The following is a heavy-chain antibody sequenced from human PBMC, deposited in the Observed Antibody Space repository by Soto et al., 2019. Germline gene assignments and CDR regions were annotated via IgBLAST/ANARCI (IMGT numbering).Heavy chain of an antibody. CDR3: AKNQGGSYSYFDY. V-gene: IGHV3-23*01. D-gene: IGHD1-26*01. CDR1: GFTFSSYA. CDR2: ISGSGGNT. Sequence: GGSLRLSCAASGFTFSSYAMSWVRQAPGKGLEWVSAISGSGGNTYYADSVKGRFTISRDNSKNTLYLQMDSLRAEDTAVYYCAKNQGGSYSYFDYWGQGTLVTVSS. J-gene: IGHJ4*02.